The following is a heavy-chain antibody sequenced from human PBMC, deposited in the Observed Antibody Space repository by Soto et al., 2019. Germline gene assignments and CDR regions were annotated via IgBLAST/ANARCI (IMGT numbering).Heavy chain of an antibody. J-gene: IGHJ4*02. CDR2: ISHLEST. D-gene: IGHD5-12*01. Sequence: SETLSLTCTVSGASISYGGFSWSWIRQSPGKGLEWIGYISHLESTYFHPSFKSRLTMSIDRTRNQFSLKPSSVTAADMAVYYCARGGGYDSFDYWGQGVLVTVSS. V-gene: IGHV4-30-2*06. CDR1: GASISYGGFS. CDR3: ARGGGYDSFDY.